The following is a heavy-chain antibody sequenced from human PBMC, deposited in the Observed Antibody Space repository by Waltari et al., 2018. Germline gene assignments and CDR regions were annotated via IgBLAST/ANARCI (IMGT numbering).Heavy chain of an antibody. CDR3: AKDTERGSYHYFDY. Sequence: EVQLVESGGGLVQPGRSLRLSCAASGFTFDDYAMHWVRQAPGKGLEWVSGISWNSGSIGYAYSVKGRFTISRGNAKNSLYLQMISLRAEDTALYYCAKDTERGSYHYFDYWGQGTLVTVSS. J-gene: IGHJ4*02. CDR1: GFTFDDYA. D-gene: IGHD1-26*01. V-gene: IGHV3-9*01. CDR2: ISWNSGSI.